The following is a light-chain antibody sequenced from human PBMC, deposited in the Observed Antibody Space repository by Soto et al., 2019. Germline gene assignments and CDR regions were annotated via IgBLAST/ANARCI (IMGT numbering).Light chain of an antibody. CDR1: QSFSSN. CDR3: QQYNNWPPLT. V-gene: IGKV3-15*01. CDR2: GVS. Sequence: EILMTQSPATLSVSPGERATLSCRASQSFSSNLAWYQQKPGQAPRLLIYGVSTRATDIPARFSGSGSGTEFTLTISSLQSEDFAVYYCQQYNNWPPLTFGQGTRLEI. J-gene: IGKJ5*01.